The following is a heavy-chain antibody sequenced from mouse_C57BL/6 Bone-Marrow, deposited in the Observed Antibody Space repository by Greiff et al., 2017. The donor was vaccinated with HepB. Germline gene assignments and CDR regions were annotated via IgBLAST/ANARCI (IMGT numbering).Heavy chain of an antibody. Sequence: QVQLQQSGAELVRPGASVKLSCKASGYTFSDYYINWVKQRPGQGLEWIARIYPGSGNTYYNEKFKGKATLTAEKSSSTAYMQLSSLTSEDSAVYFCASPPYDYDGYYAMDYWGQGTSVTVSS. CDR3: ASPPYDYDGYYAMDY. J-gene: IGHJ4*01. D-gene: IGHD2-4*01. V-gene: IGHV1-76*01. CDR2: IYPGSGNT. CDR1: GYTFSDYY.